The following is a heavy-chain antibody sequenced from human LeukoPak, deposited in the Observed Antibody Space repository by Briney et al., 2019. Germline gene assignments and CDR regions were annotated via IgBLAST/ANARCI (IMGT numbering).Heavy chain of an antibody. J-gene: IGHJ6*02. CDR2: IKQDGSEK. CDR3: ARGGMKRYFDWLSQRYYYYGMDV. D-gene: IGHD3-9*01. CDR1: GFTFSSYW. Sequence: GGSLRLSCAASGFTFSSYWMSWVRQAPGKGLEWVANIKQDGSEKYYVASVKGRFTISRDNAKNSLYLQMNSLRAEDTAVYYCARGGMKRYFDWLSQRYYYYGMDVWGQGTTVTVSS. V-gene: IGHV3-7*01.